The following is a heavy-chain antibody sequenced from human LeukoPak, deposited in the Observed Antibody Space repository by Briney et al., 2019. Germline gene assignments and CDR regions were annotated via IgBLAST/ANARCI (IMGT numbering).Heavy chain of an antibody. V-gene: IGHV3-23*01. J-gene: IGHJ5*02. D-gene: IGHD4-11*01. CDR1: GFTFSSYA. CDR2: ISGSGGST. CDR3: AKDPYSNPKILWFDP. Sequence: GGSLRLSCAASGFTFSSYAMSWVRQAPGKGLEWVSAISGSGGSTYYADSVKGRFTISRDNSKNTLYLQMNSPRAEDTAVYYCAKDPYSNPKILWFDPWGQGTLVTVSS.